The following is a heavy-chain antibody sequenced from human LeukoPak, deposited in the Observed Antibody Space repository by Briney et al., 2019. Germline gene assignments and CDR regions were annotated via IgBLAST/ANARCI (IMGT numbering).Heavy chain of an antibody. CDR3: ARDRSITGTTWWFDP. D-gene: IGHD1-7*01. CDR2: ISSSSSYI. J-gene: IGHJ5*02. CDR1: GFTFSSYS. V-gene: IGHV3-21*01. Sequence: GGSLRLSCAASGFTFSSYSMSWVRQAPGKGLEWVSSISSSSSYIYYADSVKGRFTISRDNAKNSPYLQMNSLRAEDTAVYYCARDRSITGTTWWFDPWGQGTLVTVSS.